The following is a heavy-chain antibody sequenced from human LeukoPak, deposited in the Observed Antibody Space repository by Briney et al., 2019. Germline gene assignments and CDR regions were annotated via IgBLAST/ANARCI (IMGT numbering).Heavy chain of an antibody. CDR1: GGTFSSYA. CDR3: ARVACSSTSCYRVYYFDY. D-gene: IGHD2-2*02. J-gene: IGHJ4*02. Sequence: SVKVSCKASGGTFSSYAISWVRPAPGQGLEWMGGIIPIFGTANYAQKFQGRVTITTDESTSTAYMELSSLRSEDTAVYYCARVACSSTSCYRVYYFDYWGQGTLVTVSS. CDR2: IIPIFGTA. V-gene: IGHV1-69*05.